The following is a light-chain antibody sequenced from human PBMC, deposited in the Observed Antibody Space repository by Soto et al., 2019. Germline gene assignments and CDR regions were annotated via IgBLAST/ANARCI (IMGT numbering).Light chain of an antibody. CDR2: HAS. CDR3: QQYYNWCPWT. Sequence: EIVLTQSPGTLSLSPGERATLSCRASQTVRNNYLSWYQQKPGQAPRLLIYHASSRATGIFARFSGGGSGTDFTLTISRLQYADVAVYYCQQYYNWCPWTFGQGTKVDIK. V-gene: IGKV3-20*01. J-gene: IGKJ1*01. CDR1: QTVRNNY.